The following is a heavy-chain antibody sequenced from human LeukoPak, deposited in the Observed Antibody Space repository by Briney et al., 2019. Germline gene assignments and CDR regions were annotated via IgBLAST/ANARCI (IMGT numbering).Heavy chain of an antibody. J-gene: IGHJ4*02. V-gene: IGHV3-20*04. Sequence: PGGSLRLSCAAYGFTFNDYGMSWVRQAPGKGLEWVSGIYWNGGTTGYADSVQGRFTISRDNAKNSLYLQMNSLRAEDTAFYYCSRERYSSVRWDDYWGQGTLVTVSS. CDR2: IYWNGGTT. D-gene: IGHD6-19*01. CDR1: GFTFNDYG. CDR3: SRERYSSVRWDDY.